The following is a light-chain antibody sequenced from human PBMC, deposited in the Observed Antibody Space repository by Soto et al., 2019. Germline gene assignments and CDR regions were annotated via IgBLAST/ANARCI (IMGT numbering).Light chain of an antibody. J-gene: IGLJ2*01. Sequence: QSVLTQPPSVSGAPGQRVTISCTGSSSNIGAGYDVHWYQQLPGTAPKLLIYGNSNRPSGVPDRFSGSKSGTSASLAITRLQAEDVADYYRQSYGSSLDRVFGGRPKLTVL. CDR3: QSYGSSLDRV. CDR1: SSNIGAGYD. V-gene: IGLV1-40*01. CDR2: GNS.